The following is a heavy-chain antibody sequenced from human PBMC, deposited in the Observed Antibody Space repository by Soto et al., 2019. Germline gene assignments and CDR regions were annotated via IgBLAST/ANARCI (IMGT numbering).Heavy chain of an antibody. CDR1: GYSFTSYW. D-gene: IGHD3-10*01. CDR3: ARRSTSGENYYYGMDV. V-gene: IGHV5-51*01. J-gene: IGHJ6*02. CDR2: IYPGDSDT. Sequence: GESLKISCKGSGYSFTSYWIGWVRQMPGKGLEWMGIIYPGDSDTRYSPSFQGQVTISADKSISTAYLQWSSLKASDTAMYYCARRSTSGENYYYGMDVWGQGTTVTGSS.